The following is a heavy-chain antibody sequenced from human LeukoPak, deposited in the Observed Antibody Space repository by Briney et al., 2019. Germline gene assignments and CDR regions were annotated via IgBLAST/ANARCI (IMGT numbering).Heavy chain of an antibody. J-gene: IGHJ4*02. V-gene: IGHV1-2*02. CDR1: GYTFTDYY. CDR2: VNPKSGAT. CDR3: ARVVSGSLKVGTGDY. D-gene: IGHD1-26*01. Sequence: GASVRVSCKTSGYTFTDYYLHWLRQAPGQGLEWMGWVNPKSGATNYAQRFQGRVTMTWQTSISTGNMELSSLRSDDTAVYYCARVVSGSLKVGTGDYWGQGTLVTVSS.